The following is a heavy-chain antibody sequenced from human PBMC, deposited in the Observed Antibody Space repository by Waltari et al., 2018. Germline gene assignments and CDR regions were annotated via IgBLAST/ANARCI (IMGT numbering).Heavy chain of an antibody. V-gene: IGHV4-59*01. Sequence: QVQLQESGPGLVKPSETLSLTCTVSGGSISSYYWSWIRQPPGKGLEWIGYIYYSGSTNYNPSLKSRVTISVDTSKNQFSRKLSSVTAADTAVYYCAGLKTPHNWFDPWGQGTLVTVSS. J-gene: IGHJ5*02. CDR1: GGSISSYY. CDR2: IYYSGST. CDR3: AGLKTPHNWFDP.